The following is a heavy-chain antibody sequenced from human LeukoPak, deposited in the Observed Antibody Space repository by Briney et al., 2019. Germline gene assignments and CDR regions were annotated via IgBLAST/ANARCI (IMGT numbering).Heavy chain of an antibody. CDR3: AKDRRTRPNYDILAGYYKGAFDI. J-gene: IGHJ3*02. Sequence: GGSLRLSCAASGFTFSGYSMNWVRQAPGKGLEWVSSISSSSSYIYYADSVKGRFTISRDNAKNSLYLQMNSLRAEDTALYYCAKDRRTRPNYDILAGYYKGAFDIWGQGTMVTVSS. V-gene: IGHV3-21*04. D-gene: IGHD3-9*01. CDR2: ISSSSSYI. CDR1: GFTFSGYS.